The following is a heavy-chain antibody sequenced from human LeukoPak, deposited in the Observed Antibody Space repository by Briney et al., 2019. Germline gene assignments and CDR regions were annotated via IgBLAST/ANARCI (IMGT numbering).Heavy chain of an antibody. V-gene: IGHV3-30*02. Sequence: GGSLRLSCAASGFTVSSNYMSWVRQAPGKGLEWVAFIRYDGSNKYYADSVKGRFTISRDNSKNTLYLQMNSLRAEDTAVYYCAKDRGSGWYSFDYWGQGTLVTVSS. J-gene: IGHJ4*02. CDR1: GFTVSSNY. CDR2: IRYDGSNK. CDR3: AKDRGSGWYSFDY. D-gene: IGHD6-19*01.